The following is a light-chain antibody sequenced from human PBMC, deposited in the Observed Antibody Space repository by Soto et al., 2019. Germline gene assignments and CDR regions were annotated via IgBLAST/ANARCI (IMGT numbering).Light chain of an antibody. CDR3: SSYTSSSTYV. V-gene: IGLV2-14*01. Sequence: QSVLTQPASVSGSPGQSITISCTGTSSDVGGYNYVSWYQQHPGKAPKLMIYEVSNWPSGVSNRFSGSKSGNTASLTISGLQAEDEADYYCSSYTSSSTYVFGTGTRSPS. CDR1: SSDVGGYNY. J-gene: IGLJ1*01. CDR2: EVS.